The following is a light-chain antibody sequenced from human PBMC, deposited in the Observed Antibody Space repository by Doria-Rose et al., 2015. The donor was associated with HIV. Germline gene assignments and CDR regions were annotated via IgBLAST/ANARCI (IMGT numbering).Light chain of an antibody. J-gene: IGKJ3*01. Sequence: DIQLTQSPESLGMSLGERATLNCKSNQSLLYTSKNYLAWYQQKPGQPLILLIDWASTRQSGVPARFSGSGSVTDFTLTISSLEAEDVSVYYCQQYHDTPSYGPGTTVDIK. CDR3: QQYHDTPS. V-gene: IGKV4-1*01. CDR1: QSLLYTSKNY. CDR2: WAS.